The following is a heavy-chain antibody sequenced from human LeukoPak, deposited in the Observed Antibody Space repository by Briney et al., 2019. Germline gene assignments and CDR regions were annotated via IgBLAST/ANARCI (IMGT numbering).Heavy chain of an antibody. V-gene: IGHV4-34*01. Sequence: SETLSLTCAVYGGSFSGYYWSWIRQPPGKGLEWIGEINHSGSTNYNPSLKSRVTISVDTSKNQFSLKLSSVTAADTAVYYCARDRGSQPFIDYWGQGTLVTVSS. CDR3: ARDRGSQPFIDY. D-gene: IGHD1-26*01. CDR1: GGSFSGYY. J-gene: IGHJ4*02. CDR2: INHSGST.